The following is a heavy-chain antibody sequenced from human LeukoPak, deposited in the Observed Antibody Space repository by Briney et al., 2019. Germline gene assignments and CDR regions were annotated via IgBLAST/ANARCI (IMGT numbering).Heavy chain of an antibody. CDR3: TTDLGITYYYDSSGYYDY. CDR2: IKSETDGGTT. J-gene: IGHJ4*02. Sequence: PGGSLRLSCTASGFTFSSAWLSWVRQAPGKGLEWVGRIKSETDGGTTDYAAPVKGRFTISRDDSKNTLFLQMDSLKTEDTAVYYCTTDLGITYYYDSSGYYDYWGQGTLVTVSS. CDR1: GFTFSSAW. V-gene: IGHV3-15*01. D-gene: IGHD3-22*01.